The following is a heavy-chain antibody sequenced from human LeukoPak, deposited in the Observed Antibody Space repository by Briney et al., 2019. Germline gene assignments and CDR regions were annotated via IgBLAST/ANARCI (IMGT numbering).Heavy chain of an antibody. V-gene: IGHV4-34*01. CDR2: INHSGST. Sequence: SETLSLTCAVYGGSFSGYYWSWIRQPPGKGLEWIGEINHSGSTNYNPSLKSRVTISVDTSKNQFSLKLSSVTAADTAAYYCAGNIVVVPAAPRVGIDYWGQGTLVTVSS. D-gene: IGHD2-2*01. J-gene: IGHJ4*02. CDR1: GGSFSGYY. CDR3: AGNIVVVPAAPRVGIDY.